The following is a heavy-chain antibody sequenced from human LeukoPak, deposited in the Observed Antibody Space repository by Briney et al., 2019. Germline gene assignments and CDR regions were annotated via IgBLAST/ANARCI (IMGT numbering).Heavy chain of an antibody. CDR1: TFTFSSFT. D-gene: IGHD6-19*01. CDR3: ARAPEWLIFDY. J-gene: IGHJ4*02. V-gene: IGHV3-53*04. CDR2: IYSGGST. Sequence: GGSLRLSCAASTFTFSSFTMSWVRQAPGKGLEWVSVIYSGGSTYYADSVKGRFTISRHNSKNTLYLQMNSLRAEDTAVYYCARAPEWLIFDYWGQGTLVTVSS.